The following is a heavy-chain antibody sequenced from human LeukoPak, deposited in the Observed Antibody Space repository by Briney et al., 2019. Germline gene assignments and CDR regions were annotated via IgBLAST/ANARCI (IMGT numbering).Heavy chain of an antibody. V-gene: IGHV4-38-2*02. Sequence: PSETLSLTCSVSDYSISSGYYWGWIRQPPGKGLEWIGSMEWIGSIYHSGSAYYNPSLKSRVTISVDTSKNQFSLKLSSVTAADTAVYYCARDNALASGKYWFDPWGQGTLVTVSS. CDR3: ARDNALASGKYWFDP. J-gene: IGHJ5*02. D-gene: IGHD3-10*01. CDR1: DYSISSGYY. CDR2: IYHSGSA.